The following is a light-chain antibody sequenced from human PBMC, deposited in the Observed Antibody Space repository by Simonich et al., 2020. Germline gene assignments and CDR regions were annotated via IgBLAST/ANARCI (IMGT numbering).Light chain of an antibody. Sequence: SYELTQPPSVSVSPGQTASITCSGSKLGDKYACWYQQKPGQSPRLVIYQDSKRPSVTPARFSGSNSGNTATLTTSGTQAMDEADYYCQAGDSSTALVFGGGTKLTVL. J-gene: IGLJ3*02. CDR2: QDS. CDR3: QAGDSSTALV. V-gene: IGLV3-1*01. CDR1: KLGDKY.